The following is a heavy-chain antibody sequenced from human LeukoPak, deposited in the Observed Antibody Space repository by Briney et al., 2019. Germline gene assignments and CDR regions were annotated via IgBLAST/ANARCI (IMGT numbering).Heavy chain of an antibody. J-gene: IGHJ4*02. CDR3: TRSSSGWYSDY. Sequence: GGSLRLSCAASGFTFSNAWMSWVRQAPGKGLEWVGFIRSKAYGGTTEYAASVKGRFIISRDDFKSIAYLQMNSLKTEDTAVYYCTRSSSGWYSDYWGQGTLVTVSS. CDR1: GFTFSNAW. CDR2: IRSKAYGGTT. V-gene: IGHV3-49*04. D-gene: IGHD6-19*01.